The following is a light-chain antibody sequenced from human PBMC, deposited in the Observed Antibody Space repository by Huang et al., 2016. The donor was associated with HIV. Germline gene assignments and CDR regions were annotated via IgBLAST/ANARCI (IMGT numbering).Light chain of an antibody. V-gene: IGKV4-1*01. CDR2: WAS. Sequence: DIVMTQSPDSLAVSLGERATINCKSSQSLLNSSNNKNYLAWYQQKPGQPPKLLIYWASTREAGVPDRFSGSGSGTDFTLTITSLQAEDVAVYYCQQYLTTPHGFGQGTKVEIK. J-gene: IGKJ1*01. CDR3: QQYLTTPHG. CDR1: QSLLNSSNNKNY.